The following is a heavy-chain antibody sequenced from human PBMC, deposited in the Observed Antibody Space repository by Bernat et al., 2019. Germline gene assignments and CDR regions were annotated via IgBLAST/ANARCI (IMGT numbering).Heavy chain of an antibody. CDR2: ISYDGSNK. CDR1: GFTFSSYG. Sequence: QVQLVESGGGVVQPGGSLRLSCAASGFTFSSYGMHWVRQAPGKGLEWVAVISYDGSNKYYADSVKGRFTISRDNSKNTLYLQMNSLRAEDTAVYYCAKGSGGGNSRVPDYWGQGTLVTVSS. V-gene: IGHV3-30*18. CDR3: AKGSGGGNSRVPDY. J-gene: IGHJ4*02. D-gene: IGHD4-23*01.